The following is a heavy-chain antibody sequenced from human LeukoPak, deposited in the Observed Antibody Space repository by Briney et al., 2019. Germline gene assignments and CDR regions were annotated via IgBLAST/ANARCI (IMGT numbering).Heavy chain of an antibody. CDR2: INSDGTTT. V-gene: IGHV3-74*01. CDR3: ATDRWFAELGGGFDY. J-gene: IGHJ4*02. Sequence: QPGGSLRLSCAASGFTFSNYWMHWVRQAPGKGLVWVSRINSDGTTTNYADFVKGRFTMSRDNAKKTLYLQMNSLRVEDTAVYYCATDRWFAELGGGFDYWGQGTLVPVSS. CDR1: GFTFSNYW. D-gene: IGHD3-10*01.